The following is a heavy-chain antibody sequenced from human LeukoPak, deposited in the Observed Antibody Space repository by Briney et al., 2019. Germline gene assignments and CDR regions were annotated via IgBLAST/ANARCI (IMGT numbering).Heavy chain of an antibody. D-gene: IGHD3-10*01. CDR3: ARDPDYYGSGSDY. CDR1: GYTLTGYY. V-gene: IGHV1-2*02. CDR2: INPNSGGT. Sequence: GASVKVSCKASGYTLTGYYMHWVRQAPGQGLEWMGWINPNSGGTNYAQKFQGRVTMTRDTSISTAYMELSRLRSDDTAVYYCARDPDYYGSGSDYWGQGTLVTVSS. J-gene: IGHJ4*02.